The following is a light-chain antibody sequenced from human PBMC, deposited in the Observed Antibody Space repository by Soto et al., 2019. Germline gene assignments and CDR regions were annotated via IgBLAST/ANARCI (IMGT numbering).Light chain of an antibody. V-gene: IGKV1-6*01. CDR3: LQKYFYPFT. CDR2: AAS. Sequence: AIQITQSPSSLYASVGDRLTITFRASQGIRNDLDWFQQKQGKAPKLLIYAASNLQSGVPARFRGSGSGTDFTLPISSLQPEDFDTYYCLQKYFYPFTFGPGTKVDIK. CDR1: QGIRND. J-gene: IGKJ3*01.